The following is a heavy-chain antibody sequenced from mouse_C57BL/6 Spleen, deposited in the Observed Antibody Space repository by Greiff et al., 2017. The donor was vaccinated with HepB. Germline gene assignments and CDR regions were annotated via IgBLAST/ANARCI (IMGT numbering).Heavy chain of an antibody. D-gene: IGHD2-4*01. CDR1: GFTFSSYA. V-gene: IGHV5-4*01. Sequence: EVKLVESGGGLVKPGGSLKLSCAASGFTFSSYAMSWVRQTPEKRLEWVATISDGGSYTYYPDNVKGRFTISRDNAKNNLYLQMSHLKSEDTAMYYCARDHYDYDDGFAYWGQGTLVTVSA. CDR3: ARDHYDYDDGFAY. J-gene: IGHJ3*01. CDR2: ISDGGSYT.